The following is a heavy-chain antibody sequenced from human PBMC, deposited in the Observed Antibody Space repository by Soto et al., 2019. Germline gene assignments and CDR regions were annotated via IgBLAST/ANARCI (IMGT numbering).Heavy chain of an antibody. CDR2: IYYSGST. V-gene: IGHV4-59*01. D-gene: IGHD1-26*01. CDR3: ARRYGGNFDF. CDR1: GGSISSYY. J-gene: IGHJ4*02. Sequence: QVQLQESGPGLVKPSETLSLTCTVSGGSISSYYWSWIRQPPGKGLGWIGYIYYSGSTNYNPSLKSRVTLSVDTSKNQFSLKLSSVTAADTAVYYCARRYGGNFDFWGQGTLVTVSS.